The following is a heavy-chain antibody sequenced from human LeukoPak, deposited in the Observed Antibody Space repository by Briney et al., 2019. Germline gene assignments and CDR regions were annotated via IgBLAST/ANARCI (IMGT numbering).Heavy chain of an antibody. D-gene: IGHD4-17*01. CDR2: IIPIFGTA. V-gene: IGHV1-69*06. Sequence: SVKVSCKASGGTFSSYAISWVRQAPGQGLEWMGGIIPIFGTANYAQKFQGRVTITADKSTSTAYMGLSSLRSEDTAVYYCARGYNDYGDYVYGDWGQGTLVTVSS. J-gene: IGHJ4*02. CDR1: GGTFSSYA. CDR3: ARGYNDYGDYVYGD.